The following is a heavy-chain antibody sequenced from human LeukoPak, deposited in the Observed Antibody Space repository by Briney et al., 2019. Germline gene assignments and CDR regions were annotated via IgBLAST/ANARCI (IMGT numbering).Heavy chain of an antibody. D-gene: IGHD3-10*01. CDR3: AKEAGFGESSYYYYMDV. V-gene: IGHV3-23*01. J-gene: IGHJ6*03. CDR2: ISGSGDTT. CDR1: GLTFRSFA. Sequence: WGSLRLSCAASGLTFRSFAMSWVRQAPGKGLEWVSAISGSGDTTYYADSVKGRFTISRDNCKNTLYLQMTSLRAEDTAVYYCAKEAGFGESSYYYYMDVWGKGTTVTVSS.